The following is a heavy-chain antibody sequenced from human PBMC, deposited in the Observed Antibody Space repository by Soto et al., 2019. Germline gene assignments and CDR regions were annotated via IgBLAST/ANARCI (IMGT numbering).Heavy chain of an antibody. V-gene: IGHV5-51*01. J-gene: IGHJ4*02. CDR2: VNPSDSDT. CDR3: ARPDSNGWYDY. Sequence: GESLKISCKGSGYTFTNHWIAWVRQMPGKGLEWMGIVNPSDSDTRYSPSFQGQVTISADKSISHAYLQWGSLKASDTAIYYCARPDSNGWYDYWGQGSLVTVSS. CDR1: GYTFTNHW. D-gene: IGHD6-19*01.